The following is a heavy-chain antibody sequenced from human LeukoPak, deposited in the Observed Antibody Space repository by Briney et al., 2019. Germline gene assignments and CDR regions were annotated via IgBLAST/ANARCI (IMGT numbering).Heavy chain of an antibody. CDR2: ITGSGGST. CDR3: TKGVDYYDSSGYYNGQAFDI. J-gene: IGHJ3*02. V-gene: IGHV3-23*01. Sequence: GGSLRLSCAASGFSFSVYWMHWVRQAPGKGLEWVSGITGSGGSTYYADSVKGRFTISRDNSKNTLYLQMNSLRAEDTAIYYCTKGVDYYDSSGYYNGQAFDIWGQGTMVTVSS. D-gene: IGHD3-22*01. CDR1: GFSFSVYW.